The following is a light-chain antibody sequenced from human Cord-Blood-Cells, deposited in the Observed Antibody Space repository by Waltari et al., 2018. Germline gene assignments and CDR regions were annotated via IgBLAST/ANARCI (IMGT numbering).Light chain of an antibody. V-gene: IGLV2-14*01. Sequence: QSALTQPASVSGPLGQSITFSCTGTSSDVGAFNYVSWYQQHPGKAPNLMIYDVSHRPSGVSNRFSGSKSGNTASLTISGLQAEDEAEYYCSSYTSSSTYVFGTGTKVTVL. J-gene: IGLJ1*01. CDR1: SSDVGAFNY. CDR2: DVS. CDR3: SSYTSSSTYV.